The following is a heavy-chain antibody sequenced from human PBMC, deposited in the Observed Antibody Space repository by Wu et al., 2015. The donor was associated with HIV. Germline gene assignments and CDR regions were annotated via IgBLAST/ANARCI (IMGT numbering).Heavy chain of an antibody. Sequence: HVQLVQSGTEVKNPGASVKVSCKAFGYTFTSYGVSWVRQAPGQGPEWMGWISGDNVNTHYAQKLQGRITLTTDTSTSTAYMELRNLRSDDTAVYYCARDLVLASGYYDYWGQGTLVTVSS. CDR3: ARDLVLASGYYDY. J-gene: IGHJ4*02. D-gene: IGHD3-3*01. CDR1: GYTFTSYG. V-gene: IGHV1-18*01. CDR2: ISGDNVNT.